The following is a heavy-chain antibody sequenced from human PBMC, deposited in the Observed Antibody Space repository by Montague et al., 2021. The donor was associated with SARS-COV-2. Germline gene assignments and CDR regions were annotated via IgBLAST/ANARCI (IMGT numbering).Heavy chain of an antibody. V-gene: IGHV4-59*02. CDR2: FYSVGST. CDR1: GASVSSSD. CDR3: ARETMTADAFEI. Sequence: SETLSLTCTVSGASVSSSDWGWIRQSPGKGLEWIGYFYSVGSTDYNPSLKSRVTISRDTSKNQFSLKVRSVTAADTAIYYCARETMTADAFEIWGQGTMVTVSS. J-gene: IGHJ3*02. D-gene: IGHD1-14*01.